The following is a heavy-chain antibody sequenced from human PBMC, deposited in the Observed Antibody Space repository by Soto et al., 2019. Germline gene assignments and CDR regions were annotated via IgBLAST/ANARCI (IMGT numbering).Heavy chain of an antibody. Sequence: EVQLLESGGGLVQPGGSLRRSCAASGFTFSNYAFNWVRQAPGTGLEWVSGITESGGYTDYADSVRGRFTISRDNSKNTLYVQMNSLRAEDTAVYYCAKGTFGNGWSSWGQGTLVAFSS. D-gene: IGHD3-16*01. J-gene: IGHJ4*02. CDR3: AKGTFGNGWSS. CDR1: GFTFSNYA. V-gene: IGHV3-23*01. CDR2: ITESGGYT.